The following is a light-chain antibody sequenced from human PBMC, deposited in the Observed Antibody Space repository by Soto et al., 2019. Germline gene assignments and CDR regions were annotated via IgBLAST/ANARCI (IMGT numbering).Light chain of an antibody. J-gene: IGKJ2*01. CDR1: QGISSW. Sequence: DIQMTQSPSSVSASVGDRVTITCRASQGISSWLAWYQQKPGKAPKLLIYVTSNLQGGVPSRFSGSGSGTDFTLTISRLEPEDFAVYYCQQFDDSPPAFTFGQGTKLEI. V-gene: IGKV1D-12*01. CDR3: QQFDDSPPAFT. CDR2: VTS.